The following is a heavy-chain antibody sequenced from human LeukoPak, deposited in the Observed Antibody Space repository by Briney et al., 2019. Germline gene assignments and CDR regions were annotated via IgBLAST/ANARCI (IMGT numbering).Heavy chain of an antibody. J-gene: IGHJ4*02. CDR1: GYTFTGYD. D-gene: IGHD6-13*01. CDR3: ARKGYRYSSSWCFDY. V-gene: IGHV1-46*01. Sequence: ASVKVSCKASGYTFTGYDMHWVRQAPGQGVEWMGIINPSGGSTSYAQKFQGRVTMTRDTSTSTVYMELSSLRSEDTAVYYCARKGYRYSSSWCFDYWGQGTLATVSS. CDR2: INPSGGST.